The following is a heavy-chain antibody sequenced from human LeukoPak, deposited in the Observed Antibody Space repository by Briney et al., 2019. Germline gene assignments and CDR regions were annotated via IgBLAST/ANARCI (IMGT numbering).Heavy chain of an antibody. CDR2: IYYSGST. CDR1: GGSISSSSYY. CDR3: ARGPSGSSLAFDY. D-gene: IGHD1-26*01. J-gene: IGHJ4*02. Sequence: SETLSLTCTVSGGSISSSSYYWGWIRQPPGKGLEWIGSIYYSGSTYYNPSLKSRVTISVDTSKNQFSLRLSSVTAADTAVYYCARGPSGSSLAFDYWGQGTLVTVSS. V-gene: IGHV4-39*07.